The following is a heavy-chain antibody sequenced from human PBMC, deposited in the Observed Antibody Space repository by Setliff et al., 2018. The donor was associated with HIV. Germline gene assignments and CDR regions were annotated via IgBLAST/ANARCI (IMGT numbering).Heavy chain of an antibody. D-gene: IGHD3-22*01. CDR1: GFTFRNYG. CDR2: IRYDGSNI. Sequence: GGSLRLSCAASGFTFRNYGIHWVRQAPGKGLEWVAFIRYDGSNIYYADSVKGRFTISRDNAKNMLYLQMNSLSADDTAVYYCVRGSGYYYFDNWGQGALVTVSS. J-gene: IGHJ4*02. V-gene: IGHV3-30*02. CDR3: VRGSGYYYFDN.